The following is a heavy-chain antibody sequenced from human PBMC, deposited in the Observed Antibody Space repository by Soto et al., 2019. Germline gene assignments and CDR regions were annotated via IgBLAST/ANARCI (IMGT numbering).Heavy chain of an antibody. CDR2: ISSSSSYI. Sequence: GGSLRLSCAASGFTFSSYSMNWVRQAPGKGLEWVSSISSSSSYIYYADSVKGRFTISRDNAKNSLYLQMNSLRAEDTAVYYCARDQGSYYDSSGYYLFQHWGQGTLVTVSS. V-gene: IGHV3-21*01. D-gene: IGHD3-22*01. CDR3: ARDQGSYYDSSGYYLFQH. J-gene: IGHJ1*01. CDR1: GFTFSSYS.